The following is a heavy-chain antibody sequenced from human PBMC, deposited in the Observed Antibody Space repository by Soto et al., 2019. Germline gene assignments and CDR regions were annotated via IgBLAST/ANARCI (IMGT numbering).Heavy chain of an antibody. CDR2: ISSSGATT. CDR1: GFSLSDYY. D-gene: IGHD5-12*01. V-gene: IGHV3-11*01. CDR3: ARMGSGYDFVL. Sequence: QVQMVESGGGLVKPGGSLRLSCAVSGFSLSDYYMSWIRQAPGKGLEWVSKISSSGATTDYADSVKGRFTSSRDNAKNSRYLQMYSRRVEDMAVYYCARMGSGYDFVLWGQGTLVTVSS. J-gene: IGHJ4*02.